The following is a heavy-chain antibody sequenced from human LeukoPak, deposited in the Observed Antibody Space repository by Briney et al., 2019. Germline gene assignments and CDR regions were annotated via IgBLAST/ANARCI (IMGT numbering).Heavy chain of an antibody. V-gene: IGHV4-39*01. CDR3: ARSTRLQNCSGGSCYGRYYYYGMDV. D-gene: IGHD2-15*01. Sequence: SETLSLTCTVSGGSISSSSYYWGWIRQPPGKGLEWIGSIYYSGSTYYNPSLKSRVTISVDTSKNQFSLKLSSVTAADTAVYYCARSTRLQNCSGGSCYGRYYYYGMDVWGQGTTVTVSS. CDR1: GGSISSSSYY. J-gene: IGHJ6*02. CDR2: IYYSGST.